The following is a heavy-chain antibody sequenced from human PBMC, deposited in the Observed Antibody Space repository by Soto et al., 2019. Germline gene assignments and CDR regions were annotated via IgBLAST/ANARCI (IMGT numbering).Heavy chain of an antibody. CDR1: GGSFSGYY. Sequence: ETLSLTCAVYGGSFSGYYWSWIRQPPGKGLEWIGEINHSGSTNYNPSLKSRVTISVDTSKNQFSLKLSSVTAADTAVYYCARIAVAGTGFVYWGQGTLVTVSS. CDR2: INHSGST. D-gene: IGHD6-19*01. J-gene: IGHJ4*02. V-gene: IGHV4-34*01. CDR3: ARIAVAGTGFVY.